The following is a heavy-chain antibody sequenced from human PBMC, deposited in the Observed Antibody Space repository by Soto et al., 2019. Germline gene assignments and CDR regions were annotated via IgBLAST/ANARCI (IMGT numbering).Heavy chain of an antibody. V-gene: IGHV4-34*01. Sequence: SETLSRTCAVYGGSCSGYYWSWIRQPPGKWLEWIGEINHSGSTNYNPSLKSRVTISVDTSKNQFSLKLSSVTAADTAVYYCASPPDYLDYYLDYWGQGTLVTVS. J-gene: IGHJ4*02. D-gene: IGHD4-17*01. CDR1: GGSCSGYY. CDR2: INHSGST. CDR3: ASPPDYLDYYLDY.